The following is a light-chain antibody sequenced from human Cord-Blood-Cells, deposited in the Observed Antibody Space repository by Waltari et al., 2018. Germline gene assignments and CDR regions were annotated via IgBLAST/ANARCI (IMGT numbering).Light chain of an antibody. Sequence: SYELTQPPSVSVSPGQTASITCSGDKLGDKYACWYQQKPGQSPVLVIYQDSKRPSGIRGRFSGSNSGNTATLTISGTQAMDEADYYCQAWDSSTACVFGTGTKVTVL. V-gene: IGLV3-1*01. CDR2: QDS. CDR3: QAWDSSTACV. J-gene: IGLJ1*01. CDR1: KLGDKY.